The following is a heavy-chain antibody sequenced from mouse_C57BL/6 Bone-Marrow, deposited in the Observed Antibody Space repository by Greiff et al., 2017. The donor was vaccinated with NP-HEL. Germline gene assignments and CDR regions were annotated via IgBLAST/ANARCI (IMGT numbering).Heavy chain of an antibody. CDR3: AREGNYGSSYLAMDY. CDR1: GYSITSGYY. Sequence: DVQLVESGPGLVKPSQSLSLTCSVTGYSITSGYYWNWIRQFPGNKLEWMGYISYDGSNNYNPSLKNRISITRDTSKNQFFLKLNSVTTEDTATYYCAREGNYGSSYLAMDYWGQGTSVTVSS. V-gene: IGHV3-6*01. J-gene: IGHJ4*01. CDR2: ISYDGSN. D-gene: IGHD1-1*01.